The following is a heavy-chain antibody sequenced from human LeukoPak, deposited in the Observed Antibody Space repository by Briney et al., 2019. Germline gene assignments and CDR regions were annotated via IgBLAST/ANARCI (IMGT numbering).Heavy chain of an antibody. Sequence: GGSLRLSCAASGFTFSNYWMSWVRQAPGKGLEWVANVKQDGNEKYYVGSVRGRFTISRDNAKDSLYLQMNSLRAEDTAVYYCARHYDILTGTFPYYWGQGTLVTVSS. D-gene: IGHD3-9*01. J-gene: IGHJ4*02. V-gene: IGHV3-7*03. CDR3: ARHYDILTGTFPYY. CDR2: VKQDGNEK. CDR1: GFTFSNYW.